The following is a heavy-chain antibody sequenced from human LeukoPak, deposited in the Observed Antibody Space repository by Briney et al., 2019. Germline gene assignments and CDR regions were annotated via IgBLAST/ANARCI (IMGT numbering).Heavy chain of an antibody. CDR3: AELGITMIGGV. CDR1: GFTFSTYG. D-gene: IGHD3-10*02. CDR2: ISGSGGSA. Sequence: GGSLRLSCVASGFTFSTYGMSWVRQAPGKGLEWVSAISGSGGSAYYADSVKGRFTISRDNAKNSLYLQMNSLRAEDTAVYYCAELGITMIGGVWGKGTTVTISS. V-gene: IGHV3-23*01. J-gene: IGHJ6*04.